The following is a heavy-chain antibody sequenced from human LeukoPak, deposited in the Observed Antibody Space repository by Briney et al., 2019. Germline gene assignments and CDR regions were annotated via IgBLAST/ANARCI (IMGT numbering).Heavy chain of an antibody. CDR3: ARDWGGYDSSGYYSVDAFDI. CDR1: GFTFSSYA. Sequence: KAGGSLRLSCAASGFTFSSYAMSWVRQAPGKGLEWVSSISSSSSYIYYADSVKGRFTISRDNAKNSLYLQMNSLRAEDTAVYYCARDWGGYDSSGYYSVDAFDIWGQGTMVTVSS. V-gene: IGHV3-21*01. J-gene: IGHJ3*02. CDR2: ISSSSSYI. D-gene: IGHD3-22*01.